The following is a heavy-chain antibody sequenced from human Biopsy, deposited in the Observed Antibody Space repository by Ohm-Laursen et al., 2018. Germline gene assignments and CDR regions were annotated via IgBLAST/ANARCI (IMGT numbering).Heavy chain of an antibody. CDR3: VREPKTGTAEAWYFDL. Sequence: TLSLTCSVSGASVKTSGYFWAWIRQRPGKGLEWIGYISYNERTHYNPSLTSRLAISFDTSKNRISLQLRSVSVADTAVYYCVREPKTGTAEAWYFDLWGRGSPVTVPS. V-gene: IGHV4-31*03. J-gene: IGHJ2*01. D-gene: IGHD3-9*01. CDR2: ISYNERT. CDR1: GASVKTSGYF.